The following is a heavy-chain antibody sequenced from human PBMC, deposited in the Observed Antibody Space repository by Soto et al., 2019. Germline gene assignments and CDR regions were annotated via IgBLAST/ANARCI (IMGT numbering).Heavy chain of an antibody. CDR3: ARIVDIVALNWFDP. D-gene: IGHD5-12*01. J-gene: IGHJ5*02. V-gene: IGHV1-3*01. Sequence: VKVSCKASGYTFTSYAMHWVRQAPGQRLEWMGWINAGNGNTKYSQKFQGRVTITRDTSASTAYMELSSLRSEDTAVYYCARIVDIVALNWFDPWGQGTLVTVSS. CDR2: INAGNGNT. CDR1: GYTFTSYA.